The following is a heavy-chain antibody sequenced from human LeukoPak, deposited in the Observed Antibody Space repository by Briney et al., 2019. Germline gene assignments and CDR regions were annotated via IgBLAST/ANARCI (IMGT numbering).Heavy chain of an antibody. Sequence: GGSLRLSCAASGFTFKTFAMSWVRQAPGKGLEWVSAISPTGDNIYYADSVKGRFTISRDNSRNNLYLQMNSLRVEDTAIYYCAKDLRHRTTCNCYGWLDPWGQGTLVTVSS. V-gene: IGHV3-23*01. D-gene: IGHD2/OR15-2a*01. CDR2: ISPTGDNI. CDR3: AKDLRHRTTCNCYGWLDP. J-gene: IGHJ5*02. CDR1: GFTFKTFA.